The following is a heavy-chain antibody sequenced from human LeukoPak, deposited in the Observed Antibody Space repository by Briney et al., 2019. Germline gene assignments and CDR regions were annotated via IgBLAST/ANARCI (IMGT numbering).Heavy chain of an antibody. V-gene: IGHV4-39*07. CDR2: INHSGST. Sequence: SETLSLTCTVSGGSISSSSYYWRWIRQPPGKGLEWIGEINHSGSTNYNPSLKSRVTISVDTSKNQFSLKLSSVTAADTAVYYCARKVTGGSYYFDYWGQGTLVTVSS. J-gene: IGHJ4*02. D-gene: IGHD2-21*02. CDR3: ARKVTGGSYYFDY. CDR1: GGSISSSSYY.